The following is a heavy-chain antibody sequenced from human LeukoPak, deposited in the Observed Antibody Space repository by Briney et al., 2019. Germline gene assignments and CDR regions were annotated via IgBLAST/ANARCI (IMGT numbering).Heavy chain of an antibody. D-gene: IGHD3-10*01. CDR2: IIPIFGTA. CDR1: GGTFSSYA. J-gene: IGHJ1*01. V-gene: IGHV1-69*06. Sequence: SVKVSCKASGGTFSSYAISWVRQAPGQGLGWMGGIIPIFGTANYAQKFQGRVTITADKSTSTAYMELSSLRSEDTAVYYCAREGTGSSLSEYFQHWGQGTLVTVSS. CDR3: AREGTGSSLSEYFQH.